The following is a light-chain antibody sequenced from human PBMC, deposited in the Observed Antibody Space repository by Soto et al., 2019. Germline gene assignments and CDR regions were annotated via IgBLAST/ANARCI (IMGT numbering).Light chain of an antibody. CDR2: GNS. Sequence: QSVLTQPPSVSXAPGQXVTIXCTGSSSNIGAGYDVHWYQQLPGTAPKLLIYGNSNRPSGVPDRFSGSKSGTSASLAITGLQAEDEADYYCQSYDSSLSGGVFGGGTKLTVL. CDR1: SSNIGAGYD. CDR3: QSYDSSLSGGV. J-gene: IGLJ3*02. V-gene: IGLV1-40*01.